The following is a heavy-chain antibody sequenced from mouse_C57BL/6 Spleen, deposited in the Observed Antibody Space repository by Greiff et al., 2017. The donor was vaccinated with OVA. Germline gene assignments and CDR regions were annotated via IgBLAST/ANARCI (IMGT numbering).Heavy chain of an antibody. CDR1: GYSFTGYY. V-gene: IGHV1-42*01. J-gene: IGHJ2*01. CDR2: INPSTGGT. D-gene: IGHD1-2*01. Sequence: EVQLQQSGPELVKPGASVKISCKASGYSFTGYYMNWVKQSPEKSLEWIGEINPSTGGTTYNQKFKAQATLTVDKSSSTAYMQLKSLTSEDSAVSYCARWGLRHFDYWGQGTTLTVSS. CDR3: ARWGLRHFDY.